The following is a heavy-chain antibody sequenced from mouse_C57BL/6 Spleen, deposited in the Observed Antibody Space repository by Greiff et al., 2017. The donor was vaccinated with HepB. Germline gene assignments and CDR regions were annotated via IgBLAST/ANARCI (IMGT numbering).Heavy chain of an antibody. CDR1: GYAFSSSW. CDR2: IYPGDGDT. V-gene: IGHV1-82*01. Sequence: QVQLKESGPELVKPGASVKISCKASGYAFSSSWMNWVKQRPGKGLEWIGRIYPGDGDTNYNGKFKGKATLTADKSSSTAYMQLSSLTSEDSAVYFCARWRYYDAMDYWGQGTSVTVSS. CDR3: ARWRYYDAMDY. J-gene: IGHJ4*01. D-gene: IGHD2-14*01.